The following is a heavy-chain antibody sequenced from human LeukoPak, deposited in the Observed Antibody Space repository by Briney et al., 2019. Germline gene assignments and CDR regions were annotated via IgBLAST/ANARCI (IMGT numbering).Heavy chain of an antibody. CDR2: IIGSGGST. CDR3: AKDRGYYDSSGYYFGYFQH. J-gene: IGHJ1*01. D-gene: IGHD3-22*01. CDR1: GFTFSSYA. Sequence: GGSLRLSCAASGFTFSSYAMSWVRHDPGKGPEWVSSIIGSGGSTYYADSVKGRLTSSRDNSKNTLYLQMNSLRAEDTAVYYWAKDRGYYDSSGYYFGYFQHWGQGTLVTVSS. V-gene: IGHV3-23*01.